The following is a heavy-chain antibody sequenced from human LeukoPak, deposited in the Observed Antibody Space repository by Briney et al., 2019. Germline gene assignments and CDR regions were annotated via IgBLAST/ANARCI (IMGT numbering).Heavy chain of an antibody. CDR1: GFTFSSYS. J-gene: IGHJ4*02. V-gene: IGHV3-21*01. CDR2: ISSSSSYI. CDR3: ARDAVLASSGYWH. Sequence: PGGSLRLSCAASGFTFSSYSMNWVRQAPGKGLEWVSSISSSSSYIYYADSVKGRFTISRDNAKNSLYLQMNSLRAEDTAVYYCARDAVLASSGYWHWGQGTLVTVSS. D-gene: IGHD3-22*01.